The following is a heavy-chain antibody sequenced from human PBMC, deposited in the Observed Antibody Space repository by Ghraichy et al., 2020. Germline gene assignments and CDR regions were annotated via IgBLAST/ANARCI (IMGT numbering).Heavy chain of an antibody. V-gene: IGHV1-18*04. D-gene: IGHD2-21*02. CDR2: ISAYNGNT. CDR1: GYTFTSYG. Sequence: ASLKVSCKASGYTFTSYGISWVRQAPGQGLEWMGWISAYNGNTNYAQKLQGRVTMTTDTSTSTAYMELRSLRSDDTAVYYCARAGGDYDTSYYSDGMDVWGQGTTVTVS. J-gene: IGHJ6*02. CDR3: ARAGGDYDTSYYSDGMDV.